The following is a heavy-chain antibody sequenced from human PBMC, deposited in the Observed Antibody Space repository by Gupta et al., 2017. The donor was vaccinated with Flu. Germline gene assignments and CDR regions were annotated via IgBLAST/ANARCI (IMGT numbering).Heavy chain of an antibody. D-gene: IGHD2-21*02. CDR1: GGSISSGSYY. Sequence: QVQLQESGPGLVKPSQTLSLTCTVSGGSISSGSYYWSWIRQPAGKGLEWIGRIYTSGSTNYNPSLKSRVTISVDTSKNQFSLKLSSVTAADTAVYYCARDYCGGDCYSPGGDAFDIWGQGTMVTVSS. V-gene: IGHV4-61*02. J-gene: IGHJ3*02. CDR2: IYTSGST. CDR3: ARDYCGGDCYSPGGDAFDI.